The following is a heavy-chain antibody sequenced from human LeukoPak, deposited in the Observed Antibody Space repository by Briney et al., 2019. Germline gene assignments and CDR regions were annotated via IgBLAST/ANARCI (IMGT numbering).Heavy chain of an antibody. J-gene: IGHJ6*03. V-gene: IGHV7-4-1*02. CDR3: ARRVHNDYYYYYMDV. D-gene: IGHD1-14*01. CDR2: INTNTGNP. Sequence: ASVKVSCKASGYTFTSYAMNWVRQAPGQGLEWMGWINTNTGNPTYAQGFTGRFVFSLDTSVSTAYLQISSLKAEDTAVYYCARRVHNDYYYYYMDVWGKGTTVTVSS. CDR1: GYTFTSYA.